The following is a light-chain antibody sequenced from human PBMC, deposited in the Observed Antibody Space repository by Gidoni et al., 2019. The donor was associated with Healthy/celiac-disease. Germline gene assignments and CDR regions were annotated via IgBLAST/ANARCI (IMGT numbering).Light chain of an antibody. V-gene: IGLV2-14*03. CDR3: SSYTSSSPYV. Sequence: QSALTQPASVSGSPGQSITISCTGTSSDVGGYNYVSWSQQHPGKAPNLMIYDVSNRPSGVSNRFSGSKSGNTASLTISGLQAEDEADYYCSSYTSSSPYVFGTGTKVTVL. CDR1: SSDVGGYNY. CDR2: DVS. J-gene: IGLJ1*01.